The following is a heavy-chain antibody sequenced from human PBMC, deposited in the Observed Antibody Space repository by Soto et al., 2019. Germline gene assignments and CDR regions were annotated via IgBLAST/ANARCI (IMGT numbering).Heavy chain of an antibody. CDR3: GSDYYDSSGYYYPTTDY. D-gene: IGHD3-22*01. Sequence: PGGSLRLSCAASGFTFSSYGMHWVRQAPGKGLEWVAVIWYDGSNKYYADSVKGRFTISRDNSKNTLYLQMNSLRAEDTAVYYCGSDYYDSSGYYYPTTDYWGQGTLVTVSS. CDR1: GFTFSSYG. V-gene: IGHV3-33*01. J-gene: IGHJ4*02. CDR2: IWYDGSNK.